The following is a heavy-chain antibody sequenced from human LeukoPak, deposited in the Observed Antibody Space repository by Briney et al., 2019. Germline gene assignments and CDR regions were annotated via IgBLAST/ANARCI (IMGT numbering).Heavy chain of an antibody. J-gene: IGHJ2*01. CDR3: ALGGVAEGWYFDL. CDR1: GFVFEDYT. CDR2: ITWDSETT. D-gene: IGHD3-16*01. V-gene: IGHV3-43*01. Sequence: GGSLGLSCAASGFVFEDYTMHWVRQAPKKGLEWVSLITWDSETTYYADSVKGRFTISRDNSKNSLYLQMNSLRTEDTALYYCALGGVAEGWYFDLWGRGTLVTVSS.